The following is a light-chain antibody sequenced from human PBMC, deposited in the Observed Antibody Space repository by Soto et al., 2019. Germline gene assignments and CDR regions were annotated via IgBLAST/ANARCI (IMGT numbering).Light chain of an antibody. Sequence: MIQPPDFLSVSIHATATINCKSSQTASYSSSSSNYLAWYQQKPGQAPRLLIYGASSRAAGIPGRFSGSGSGTDFTLTISSLEPEDFAVYYCQQRSNWPRTFGQGTKVDVK. CDR2: GAS. J-gene: IGKJ1*01. CDR1: QTASYSSSSSNY. CDR3: QQRSNWPRT. V-gene: IGKV3D-20*02.